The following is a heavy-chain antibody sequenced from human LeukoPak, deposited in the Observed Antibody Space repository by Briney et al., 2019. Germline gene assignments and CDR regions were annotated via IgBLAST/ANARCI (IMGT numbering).Heavy chain of an antibody. V-gene: IGHV1-2*02. Sequence: GASVKVSCKASGYTFTAYYMHWVRQAPGQGLEWMGWINPNSGGTNYAQKFQGRVTMTRDTSISTAYMELSRLRSDDTAVYYCARVLKYYYDSSGYYSLDYWGQGTLVTVSS. CDR1: GYTFTAYY. D-gene: IGHD3-22*01. J-gene: IGHJ4*02. CDR3: ARVLKYYYDSSGYYSLDY. CDR2: INPNSGGT.